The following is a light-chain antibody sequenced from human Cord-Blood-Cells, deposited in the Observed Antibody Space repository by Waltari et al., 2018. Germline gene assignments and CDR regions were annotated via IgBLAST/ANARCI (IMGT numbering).Light chain of an antibody. Sequence: DIQMTQSPSSLPASVGETVPIPCRASQSISSYLNWYQQKPGKAPKLLLYAASSLQSGVPSRFSGSGSGTDFTLTISSLQPEDFATYYCQQSYSTPLNTFGQGTKLEIK. J-gene: IGKJ2*01. V-gene: IGKV1-39*01. CDR1: QSISSY. CDR3: QQSYSTPLNT. CDR2: AAS.